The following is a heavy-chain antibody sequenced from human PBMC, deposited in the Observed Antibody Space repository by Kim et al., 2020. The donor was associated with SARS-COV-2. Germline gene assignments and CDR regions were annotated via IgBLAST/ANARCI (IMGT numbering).Heavy chain of an antibody. V-gene: IGHV3-23*01. Sequence: GGSLRLSCAASGFTFSRRAMSWVRQAPGKGLEWIASVNNGGNAYYADSVKGRFTVSRDITMDTLYLQMNSLTAEDTALYYCAKDHPSNGWPTFDSRGQGT. CDR2: VNNGGNA. J-gene: IGHJ4*02. D-gene: IGHD6-19*01. CDR1: GFTFSRRA. CDR3: AKDHPSNGWPTFDS.